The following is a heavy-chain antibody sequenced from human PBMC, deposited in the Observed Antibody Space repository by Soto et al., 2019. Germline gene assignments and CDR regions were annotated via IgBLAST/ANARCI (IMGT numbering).Heavy chain of an antibody. V-gene: IGHV3-30*03. J-gene: IGHJ6*02. D-gene: IGHD4-4*01. CDR1: GFTFSSYG. CDR2: ISYDGSNK. Sequence: QVQLVESGVGVVQPGRSLRLACAASGFTFSSYGMHWVRQAPGKGLEWVAVISYDGSNKYYADSVKGRLTISRDNSKNTLYLQMNRLRAEDTAVYYCATSNAGTSYDYSRMDDWGQGTKGTVCS. CDR3: ATSNAGTSYDYSRMDD.